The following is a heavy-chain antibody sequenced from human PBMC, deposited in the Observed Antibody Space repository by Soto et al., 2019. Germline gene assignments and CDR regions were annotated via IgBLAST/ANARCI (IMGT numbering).Heavy chain of an antibody. J-gene: IGHJ4*02. CDR1: GFSLSTTRVA. D-gene: IGHD6-19*01. CDR2: IYWDDDK. Sequence: SGPTLVNPTQTLTLTCTFSGFSLSTTRVAVGWIRQPPGKALEWLALIYWDDDKRYSPFLKSRLTITKDTSKNQVVLTMTNMDPVDTATYYCAHSVVAGLGYYFDYWGLGTLVTVSS. V-gene: IGHV2-5*02. CDR3: AHSVVAGLGYYFDY.